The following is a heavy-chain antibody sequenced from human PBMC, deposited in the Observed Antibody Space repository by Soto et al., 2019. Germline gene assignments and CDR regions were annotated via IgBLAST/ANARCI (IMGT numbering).Heavy chain of an antibody. CDR1: GFTFSSYA. D-gene: IGHD3-9*01. CDR2: ISGSGGST. CDR3: AKDTNYDILTGYFVY. J-gene: IGHJ4*02. Sequence: HPGGSLELSCAASGFTFSSYAMSWVRQAPGKGLEWVSAISGSGGSTYYADSVKGRFTISRDNSKNTLYLQMNSLRAEDTAVYYCAKDTNYDILTGYFVYWGQGTLVTVSS. V-gene: IGHV3-23*01.